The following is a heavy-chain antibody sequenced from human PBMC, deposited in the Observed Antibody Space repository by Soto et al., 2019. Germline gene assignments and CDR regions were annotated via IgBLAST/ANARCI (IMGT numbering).Heavy chain of an antibody. V-gene: IGHV3-23*01. Sequence: EVQLLESGGGLVQPGGSLRLSCAASGFTFSTYAMSWVRQAPGKGLEWVSVISASGGSTFYADSVKGRFTVSRDNSRNTLYLQVISLRVEDTAVYYCAKDLRTSTNYNYGMDVLGQGTTVTVSS. CDR2: ISASGGST. CDR1: GFTFSTYA. J-gene: IGHJ6*02. CDR3: AKDLRTSTNYNYGMDV.